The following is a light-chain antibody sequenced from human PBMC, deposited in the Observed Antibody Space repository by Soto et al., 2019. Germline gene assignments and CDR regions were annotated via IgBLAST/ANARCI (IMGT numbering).Light chain of an antibody. Sequence: QSVLTQPASVSGSPGQSITISWTGTSSDVGGYNYVSWYQQHPGKAPKLMIYEVSNRPSGVSNRFSDSKSGNTASLTISGLQDEAQAQYPCSSYTSSITHYVLGTGTKGT. CDR1: SSDVGGYNY. V-gene: IGLV2-14*01. J-gene: IGLJ1*01. CDR2: EVS. CDR3: SSYTSSITHYV.